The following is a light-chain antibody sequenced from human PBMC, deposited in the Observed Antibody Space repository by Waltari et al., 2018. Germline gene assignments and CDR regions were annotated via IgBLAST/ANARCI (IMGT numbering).Light chain of an antibody. CDR3: MQALQTLRT. V-gene: IGKV2-28*01. J-gene: IGKJ1*01. CDR2: LCS. Sequence: DILMTQSPLSLPVTPGEPASISCRSSQSLLHSNGYNYLNWYLQNPGQSPQLLIYLCSNRSSVVPDRFSGSGSGTDFTLKISGVEAEVVGVYYCMQALQTLRTFGQGTKVEIK. CDR1: QSLLHSNGYNY.